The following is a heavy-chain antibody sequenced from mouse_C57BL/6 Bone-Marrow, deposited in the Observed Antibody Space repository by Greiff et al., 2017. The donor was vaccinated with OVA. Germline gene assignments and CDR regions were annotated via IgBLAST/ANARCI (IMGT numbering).Heavy chain of an antibody. CDR2: IRNKANGYTT. D-gene: IGHD3-2*02. V-gene: IGHV7-3*01. CDR3: ARYISSGFYAMDY. Sequence: EVKLVESGGGLVQPGGSLSLSCAASGFTFTDYYMSWVRQPPGKALEWLGFIRNKANGYTTEYSASVKGRFTISRANSQSILYLQMNALRAEDSATYDCARYISSGFYAMDYWGQGTSVTVSS. CDR1: GFTFTDYY. J-gene: IGHJ4*01.